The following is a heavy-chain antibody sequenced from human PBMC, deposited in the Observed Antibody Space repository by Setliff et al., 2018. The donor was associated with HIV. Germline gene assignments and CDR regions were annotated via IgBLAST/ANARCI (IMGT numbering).Heavy chain of an antibody. CDR3: AKNLYRSPWSPLDY. D-gene: IGHD6-19*01. CDR2: IKQDGSEK. Sequence: GGSLRLSCVASGFTFSRCWMSWVRQAPGKGLEWVGNIKQDGSEKYYVDSVKGRFTISRDNAKNSLYLQMNSLRVVDTAVYFCAKNLYRSPWSPLDYWGQGALVTVSS. V-gene: IGHV3-7*01. J-gene: IGHJ4*02. CDR1: GFTFSRCW.